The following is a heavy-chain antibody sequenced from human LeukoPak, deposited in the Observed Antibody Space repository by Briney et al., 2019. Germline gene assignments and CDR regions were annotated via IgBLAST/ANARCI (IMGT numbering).Heavy chain of an antibody. V-gene: IGHV4-4*02. J-gene: IGHJ5*02. CDR2: IYHSGST. CDR1: GGSISSSNW. D-gene: IGHD6-19*01. CDR3: AREGSSGWPGDWFDP. Sequence: PSETLSLTCAVSGGSISSSNWWSWVRQPPGKGLEWIGEIYHSGSTNYNPSLKSRVTISVDKSKNQFSLKLSSVTAADTAVYYCAREGSSGWPGDWFDPWGPGTLVTVSS.